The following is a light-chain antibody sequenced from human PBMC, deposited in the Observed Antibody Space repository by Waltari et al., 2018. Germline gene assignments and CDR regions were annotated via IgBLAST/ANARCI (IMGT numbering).Light chain of an antibody. CDR3: QKYGTLPAT. V-gene: IGKV3-20*01. CDR2: DAS. J-gene: IGKJ1*01. CDR1: QSVSRT. Sequence: EIVLTQSPGTLALSPGERATLSCRARQSVSRTLAWYQQKPCQAPRLLIYDASTRATGIADRISGSGCATYFSLTISRLEPEDFAVYYCQKYGTLPATFGQGTKVEIK.